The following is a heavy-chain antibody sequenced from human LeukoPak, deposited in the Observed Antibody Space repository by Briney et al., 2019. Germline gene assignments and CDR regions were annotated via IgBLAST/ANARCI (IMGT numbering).Heavy chain of an antibody. Sequence: ASVKVSCKASGYTFTGYYMHWVRQAPGQGLEWMGWINPNSGGTNYAQKFQGRVTMTRDTSISTAYMELSRLRSGDTAVYYCAREMGIVVVPAAYNWFDPWGQGTLVTVSS. CDR1: GYTFTGYY. CDR3: AREMGIVVVPAAYNWFDP. D-gene: IGHD2-2*03. J-gene: IGHJ5*02. CDR2: INPNSGGT. V-gene: IGHV1-2*02.